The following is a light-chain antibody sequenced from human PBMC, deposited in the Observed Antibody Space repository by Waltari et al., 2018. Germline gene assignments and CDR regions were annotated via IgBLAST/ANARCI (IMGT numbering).Light chain of an antibody. V-gene: IGLV1-44*01. Sequence: QSVLTQPPSASGPPGQRVSISCSGSSSNIGKNSVNCYQQLPGTAPRPLIYSTNQRPSGVPDRFSGSKSGTSASLAISGLQSEDEADYYCATWDDSLNGLFGGGTKLTVL. CDR3: ATWDDSLNGL. CDR1: SSNIGKNS. CDR2: STN. J-gene: IGLJ2*01.